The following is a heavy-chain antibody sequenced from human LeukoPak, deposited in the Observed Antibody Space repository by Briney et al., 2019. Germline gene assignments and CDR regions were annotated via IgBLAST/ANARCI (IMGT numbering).Heavy chain of an antibody. CDR1: GFTVSSNY. Sequence: HPGGSLRLSCAASGFTVSSNYMSWVRQAPGKGLEWIPVIYSGGGDTYYADSVKGRFTISRDNSKDTLYLQMNSLKAEDTAVYYCARESCTSTSCYVRWFDPWGQGTLVTVSS. CDR2: IYSGGGDT. D-gene: IGHD2-2*01. CDR3: ARESCTSTSCYVRWFDP. J-gene: IGHJ5*02. V-gene: IGHV3-53*01.